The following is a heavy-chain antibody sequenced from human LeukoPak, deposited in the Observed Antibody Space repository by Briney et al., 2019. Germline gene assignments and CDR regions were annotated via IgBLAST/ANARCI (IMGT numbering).Heavy chain of an antibody. D-gene: IGHD4-17*01. CDR2: INHSGST. CDR1: GGSFSGYY. Sequence: SETLSLTRAVYGGSFSGYYWSWIRQPPGKGLEWIGEINHSGSTNYNPSLKSRVTISVDTSKNQFSLKLSSVTAADTAVYYCARGPTTTVTTHWGQGTLVTVSS. J-gene: IGHJ1*01. V-gene: IGHV4-34*01. CDR3: ARGPTTTVTTH.